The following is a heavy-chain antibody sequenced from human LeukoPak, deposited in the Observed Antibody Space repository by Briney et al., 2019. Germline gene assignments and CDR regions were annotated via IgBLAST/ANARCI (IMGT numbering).Heavy chain of an antibody. Sequence: GASVKVSCKASGYTFAGDYIHWVRQAPGQGLEWMGWIKPNSGGTSYAQKFQGRVTMTRDTSISTAYMELSRLRFDDTAVYYCARDRLHHYGMDVWGQGTTVTVSS. V-gene: IGHV1-2*02. CDR2: IKPNSGGT. CDR3: ARDRLHHYGMDV. J-gene: IGHJ6*02. CDR1: GYTFAGDY. D-gene: IGHD3-16*01.